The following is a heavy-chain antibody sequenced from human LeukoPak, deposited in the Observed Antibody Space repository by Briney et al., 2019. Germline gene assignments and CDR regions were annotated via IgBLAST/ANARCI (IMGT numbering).Heavy chain of an antibody. Sequence: SVKVSCKASGGXFSSYAISWVRQAPGQGLEWMGGIIPIFGTANYAQKFQGRVTITADESTSTAYMELSSLRSEDTAVYYCARGPAHYYYYGMDVWGQGTTVTVSS. J-gene: IGHJ6*02. CDR1: GGXFSSYA. CDR3: ARGPAHYYYYGMDV. CDR2: IIPIFGTA. V-gene: IGHV1-69*13.